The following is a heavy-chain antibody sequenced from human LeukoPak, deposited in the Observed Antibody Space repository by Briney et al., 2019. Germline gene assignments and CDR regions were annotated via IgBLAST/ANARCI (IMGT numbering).Heavy chain of an antibody. V-gene: IGHV3-53*01. J-gene: IGHJ3*02. CDR3: ARSKTVVTGGRGAFDI. D-gene: IGHD4-23*01. CDR2: IYSGGST. Sequence: GGSLRLSCAASGFTFSTYWMAWVRQAPGKGLEWVSVIYSGGSTYYADSVKGRFTISRDNSKNTLYLQMNSLRAEDTAVYYCARSKTVVTGGRGAFDIWGQGTMVTVSS. CDR1: GFTFSTYW.